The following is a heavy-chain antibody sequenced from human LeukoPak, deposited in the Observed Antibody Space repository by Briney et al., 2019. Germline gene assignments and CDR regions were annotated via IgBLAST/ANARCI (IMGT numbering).Heavy chain of an antibody. V-gene: IGHV7-4-1*02. CDR3: AREDYDSSGYYSDAFDI. D-gene: IGHD3-22*01. J-gene: IGHJ3*02. Sequence: ASVKVSCKASGYILTNYAMNWVRQAPGQGLEWMGWINTKTGNPTYAQGFTGRFVFSLDTSVSTAYLQISSLKPEDTAVYYCAREDYDSSGYYSDAFDIWGQGTMVTVSS. CDR2: INTKTGNP. CDR1: GYILTNYA.